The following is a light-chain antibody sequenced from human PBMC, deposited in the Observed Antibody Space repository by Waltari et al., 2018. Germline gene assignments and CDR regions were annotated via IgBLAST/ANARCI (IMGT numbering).Light chain of an antibody. CDR2: DNN. CDR1: IPNLGNYY. Sequence: QSVLTQPPSVSAAPGQRVTISCSGSIPNLGNYYVSWYHQLPGAAPKLLIYDNNKRPSGIPDRFSASKSGTSATLGITGLQIGDEADYYCATWDNSLSEVVFGGGTKLTVL. CDR3: ATWDNSLSEVV. V-gene: IGLV1-51*01. J-gene: IGLJ2*01.